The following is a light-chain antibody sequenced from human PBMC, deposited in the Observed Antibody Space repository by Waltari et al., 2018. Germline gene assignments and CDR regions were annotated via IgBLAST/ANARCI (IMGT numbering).Light chain of an antibody. CDR1: QTLISN. CDR3: QQYNNRPYT. V-gene: IGKV3-15*01. Sequence: EIVMTQSPATLSVSPGDSATLSCRASQTLISNFAWYQQKPGQAPRLLIYGASIRATGIPARFSGSGSGTQFTLTISSLQSEDFVVYYCQQYNNRPYTFGQGTKLEIK. CDR2: GAS. J-gene: IGKJ2*01.